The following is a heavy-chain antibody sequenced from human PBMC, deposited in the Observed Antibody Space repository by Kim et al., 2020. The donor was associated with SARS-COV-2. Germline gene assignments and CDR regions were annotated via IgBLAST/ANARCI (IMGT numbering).Heavy chain of an antibody. CDR1: GGSISSYY. CDR3: ARAPIIWFYLVYPAWFDP. V-gene: IGHV4-59*01. D-gene: IGHD3-10*01. CDR2: IYYSGST. J-gene: IGHJ5*02. Sequence: SETLSLTCTVSGGSISSYYWSWIRQPPGKGLEWIGYIYYSGSTNYNPSLKSRVTISVDTSKNQFSLKLSSVTAADTAVYYCARAPIIWFYLVYPAWFDP.